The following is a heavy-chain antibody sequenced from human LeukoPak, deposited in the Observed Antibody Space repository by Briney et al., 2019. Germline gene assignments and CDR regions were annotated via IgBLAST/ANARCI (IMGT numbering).Heavy chain of an antibody. V-gene: IGHV4-34*01. CDR1: GESLNSYY. D-gene: IGHD2-15*01. CDR3: ARGAWATRLGS. J-gene: IGHJ4*02. CDR2: IYESGTT. Sequence: SETLSLTCAVYGESLNSYYWSWVRQPPGEGLEWIGEIYESGTTEYNPSLKSRVTISMVPSKQQFSLSLSSVAAADTAVYYCARGAWATRLGSWGRGTPVIVSS.